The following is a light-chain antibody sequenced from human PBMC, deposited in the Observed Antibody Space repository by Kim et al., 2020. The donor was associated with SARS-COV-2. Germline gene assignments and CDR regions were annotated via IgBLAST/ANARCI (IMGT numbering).Light chain of an antibody. Sequence: ELTQPPSTSGTPGQRVTISCSGSRSNIGSSSVSWYQQLPGTAPKLVIYINNERPSGVPDRFSGSKSGTSASLAISGLRSEDEADYYCATWDDSLSGPVFGGGTQLT. CDR3: ATWDDSLSGPV. V-gene: IGLV1-47*02. CDR1: RSNIGSSS. CDR2: INN. J-gene: IGLJ3*02.